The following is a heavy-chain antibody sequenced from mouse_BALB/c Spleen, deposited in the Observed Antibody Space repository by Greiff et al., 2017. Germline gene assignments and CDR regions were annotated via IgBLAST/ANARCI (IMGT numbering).Heavy chain of an antibody. CDR3: ARGNYYGSSYYAMDY. D-gene: IGHD1-1*01. CDR1: GFTFSSYA. CDR2: ISSGGST. Sequence: EVKLMESGGGLVKPGGSLKLSCAASGFTFSSYAMSWVRQTPEKRLEWVASISSGGSTYYPDSVKGRFTISRDNARNILYLQMSSLRSEDTAMYYCARGNYYGSSYYAMDYWGQGTSVTVSS. J-gene: IGHJ4*01. V-gene: IGHV5-6-5*01.